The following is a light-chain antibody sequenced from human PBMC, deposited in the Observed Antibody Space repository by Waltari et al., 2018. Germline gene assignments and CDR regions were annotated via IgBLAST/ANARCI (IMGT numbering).Light chain of an antibody. CDR2: DVS. CDR1: SSDVGGYNY. Sequence: QSALTQPASVSGSPGQSITISCTGTSSDVGGYNYIPWYQQHPGKAPKLMIYDVSNRASGVSDRFSGSKSGNSASLTISGLQAEDEADEYCSSYTNSNTLVFGGGTNLTVL. J-gene: IGLJ2*01. V-gene: IGLV2-14*03. CDR3: SSYTNSNTLV.